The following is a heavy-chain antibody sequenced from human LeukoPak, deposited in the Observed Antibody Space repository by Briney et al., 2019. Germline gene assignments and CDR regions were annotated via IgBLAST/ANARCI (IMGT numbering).Heavy chain of an antibody. CDR1: GFTFSSYA. V-gene: IGHV3-23*01. Sequence: GGSLRLSCAASGFTFSSYAMSWVRQAPGKGLEWVSAISGSGGSTYYADSVKGRFTISRDNSKNTLYLQMNSLRAEDTAVYYCAKARSVVPAATYYFDYWGQGTLVTVSS. D-gene: IGHD2-2*01. CDR3: AKARSVVPAATYYFDY. J-gene: IGHJ4*02. CDR2: ISGSGGST.